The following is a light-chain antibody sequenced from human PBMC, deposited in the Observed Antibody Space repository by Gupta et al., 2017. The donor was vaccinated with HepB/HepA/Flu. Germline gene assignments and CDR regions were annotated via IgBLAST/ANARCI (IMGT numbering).Light chain of an antibody. J-gene: IGKJ1*01. Sequence: EIVLPKSPGTLSLSPGERATFSCSARQSIARNFLTWYQQKPGQSPRLLIYGASNRATGVPDRFSASGSGTDFTLNISGLEAEDFGYYYCQQDGPSPVTFGQGTKVDNK. CDR2: GAS. CDR1: QSIARNF. CDR3: QQDGPSPVT. V-gene: IGKV3-20*01.